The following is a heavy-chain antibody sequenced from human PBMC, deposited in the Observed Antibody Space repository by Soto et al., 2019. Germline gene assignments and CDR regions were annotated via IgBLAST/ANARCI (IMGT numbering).Heavy chain of an antibody. V-gene: IGHV1-18*01. D-gene: IGHD4-17*01. J-gene: IGHJ4*02. CDR2: ISAYNGNT. CDR1: GYTFTSYG. CDR3: ARDDYADSAEGGGFDY. Sequence: QVQLVQSGAEVKKPGASVKVSCKASGYTFTSYGISWVRQAPGQGLEWMGWISAYNGNTNYAQKLQGRVTMTTDTSTSTAYMELRSLRSVDTAVYYCARDDYADSAEGGGFDYWGQGTLVTVSS.